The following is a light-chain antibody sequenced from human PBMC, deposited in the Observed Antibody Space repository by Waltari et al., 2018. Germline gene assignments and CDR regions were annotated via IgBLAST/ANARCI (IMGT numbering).Light chain of an antibody. V-gene: IGLV2-11*01. CDR1: TNDLGSYNY. Sequence: SALTQPRSVSGSPGQSVTISCTGTTNDLGSYNYVSWYQQHPGKAPKLIILAVTKWPAGVPDRWSGSKSGNTAALPISGLRAEDEAEYYCCSYAGSYTWVFGGGTKLTVV. CDR2: AVT. J-gene: IGLJ3*02. CDR3: CSYAGSYTWV.